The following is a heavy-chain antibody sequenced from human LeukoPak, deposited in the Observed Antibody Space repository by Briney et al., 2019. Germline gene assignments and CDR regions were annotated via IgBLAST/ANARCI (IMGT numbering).Heavy chain of an antibody. V-gene: IGHV1-2*02. CDR3: AAATTGTTFFDY. CDR2: INSDSGAT. D-gene: IGHD1-1*01. CDR1: GYTFSGYY. J-gene: IGHJ4*02. Sequence: GASVKVSCKASGYTFSGYYMFWVRQAPGQGLEWMGWINSDSGATNYAQKFQGRVTMTRDTSISTAYMELSSLRSDDTGVYYCAAATTGTTFFDYWGQGTLVTVS.